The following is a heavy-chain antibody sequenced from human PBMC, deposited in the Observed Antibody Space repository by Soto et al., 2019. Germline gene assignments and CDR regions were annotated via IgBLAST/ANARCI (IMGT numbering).Heavy chain of an antibody. J-gene: IGHJ6*02. CDR2: ISGSGGST. CDR3: SKDFRAASLRGYYYYGMAV. V-gene: IGHV3-23*01. D-gene: IGHD6-13*01. Sequence: GGSLRLSCAASGFTFSSYAMSWVRQAPGKGLEWVSAISGSGGSTYYADSVKGRFTISRDNSKNTLYLQMNSLRAEDTAVYYCSKDFRAASLRGYYYYGMAVWAQGTTDTVSS. CDR1: GFTFSSYA.